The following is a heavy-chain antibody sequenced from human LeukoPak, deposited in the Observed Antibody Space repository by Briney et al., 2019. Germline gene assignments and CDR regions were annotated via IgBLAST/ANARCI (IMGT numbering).Heavy chain of an antibody. D-gene: IGHD2-2*02. J-gene: IGHJ4*02. V-gene: IGHV4-38-2*02. Sequence: PSETLSLTCTVSGYSISSDYYWGWIRQPPGKGLEWIGSIHHSGSTYYNPSLRSRVTISVDTSKNQFSLKLSSVTAADTAVYYCAYCSSTSCYRGVDYWGQGTLVTVSS. CDR2: IHHSGST. CDR3: AYCSSTSCYRGVDY. CDR1: GYSISSDYY.